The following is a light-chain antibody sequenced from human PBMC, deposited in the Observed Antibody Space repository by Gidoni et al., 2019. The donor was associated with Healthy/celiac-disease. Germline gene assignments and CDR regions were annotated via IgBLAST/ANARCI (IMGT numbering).Light chain of an antibody. Sequence: QSVMTQPPSASGTPGQRVPISCSGSSPNIGSNTVNWYQQLPGTAPKLLIYSNNQRPSGVPDRFPGSKSCTSASLAISGLQSEDEADYYCAAWDDSLNGVVFGGGTKLTVL. CDR2: SNN. CDR1: SPNIGSNT. J-gene: IGLJ2*01. CDR3: AAWDDSLNGVV. V-gene: IGLV1-44*01.